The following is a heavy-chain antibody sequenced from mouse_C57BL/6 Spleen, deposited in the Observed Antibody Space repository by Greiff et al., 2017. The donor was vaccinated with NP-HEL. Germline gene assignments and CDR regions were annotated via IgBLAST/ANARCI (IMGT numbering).Heavy chain of an antibody. D-gene: IGHD4-1*01. CDR1: GFSFNTYA. Sequence: EVKVVESGGGLVQPKGSLKLSCAASGFSFNTYAMNWVRQAPGKGLEWVARIRSKSNNYATYYADSVKDRFTISRDDSESMLYLQMNNLKTEDTAMYYCVRRSGTGGYFDYWGQGTTLTVSS. V-gene: IGHV10-1*01. CDR2: IRSKSNNYAT. J-gene: IGHJ2*01. CDR3: VRRSGTGGYFDY.